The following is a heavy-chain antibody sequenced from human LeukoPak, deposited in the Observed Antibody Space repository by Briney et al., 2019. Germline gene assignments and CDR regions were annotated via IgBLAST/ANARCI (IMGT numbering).Heavy chain of an antibody. CDR1: GYSFTSYG. Sequence: GAAVEVNCHASGYSFTSYGMNWVRQAPGQGLEWRGWLNTNNGNMHYAQKHQGSVTMTTDTSTSTAYLKQRSLSSDDTAEYYCAGGATLFTIVRAPDYWGQGTLVTVSS. CDR3: AGGATLFTIVRAPDY. V-gene: IGHV1-18*01. CDR2: LNTNNGNM. J-gene: IGHJ4*01. D-gene: IGHD3-10*01.